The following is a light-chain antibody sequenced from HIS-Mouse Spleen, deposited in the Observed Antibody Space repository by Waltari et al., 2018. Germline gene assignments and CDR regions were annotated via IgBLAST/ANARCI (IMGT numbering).Light chain of an antibody. Sequence: DIKMTQSPSTLSASVEDRFTITCRASQSISSWLAWYQQKPGKAPKLLIYKASSLESGVPSRFSGSGSGTEFTLTISSLQPDDFATYYCQQYNSYPYTFGQGTKLEIK. CDR1: QSISSW. CDR3: QQYNSYPYT. J-gene: IGKJ2*01. CDR2: KAS. V-gene: IGKV1-5*03.